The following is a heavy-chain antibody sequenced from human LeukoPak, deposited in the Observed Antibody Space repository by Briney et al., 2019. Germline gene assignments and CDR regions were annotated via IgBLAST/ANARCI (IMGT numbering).Heavy chain of an antibody. CDR2: ISGSGGST. CDR3: AKAHRKGGYFDY. D-gene: IGHD3-16*01. V-gene: IGHV3-23*01. J-gene: IGHJ4*02. CDR1: GFTFSSYA. Sequence: GGSLRLSCAASGFTFSSYAMSWVRQAPGKGLEWVSAISGSGGSTYYADSVKGRFTISRDNSKNTLYLQMNSLGAEDTAVYYCAKAHRKGGYFDYWGQGILVTVSS.